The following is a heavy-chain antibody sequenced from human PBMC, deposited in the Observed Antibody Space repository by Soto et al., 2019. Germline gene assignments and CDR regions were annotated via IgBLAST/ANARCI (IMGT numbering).Heavy chain of an antibody. Sequence: ASVKISCKASGYTFTSYGISWVRQAPGQGLEWMGWISAYNGNTNYAQKLQGRVTMTTDTSTSTAYMELRSLRSDDTAVYYCARDRSPQRLVLRKQRASDYWGQGTLVTVSS. D-gene: IGHD6-13*01. CDR1: GYTFTSYG. V-gene: IGHV1-18*01. CDR2: ISAYNGNT. CDR3: ARDRSPQRLVLRKQRASDY. J-gene: IGHJ4*02.